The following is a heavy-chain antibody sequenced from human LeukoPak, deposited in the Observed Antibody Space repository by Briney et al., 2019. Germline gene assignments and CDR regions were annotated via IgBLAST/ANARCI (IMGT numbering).Heavy chain of an antibody. CDR1: GFTFSSYA. CDR3: ARDRGVTTVTNYFDY. CDR2: ISYDGSNK. Sequence: PGGSLRLSCAASGFTFSSYAMHWVRQAPGKGLEWVAVISYDGSNKYYADSVKGRFTISRDNSKNTLYLQMNSLRAEDTAVYYCARDRGVTTVTNYFDYWGQGTLVTVSS. V-gene: IGHV3-30*04. J-gene: IGHJ4*02. D-gene: IGHD4-17*01.